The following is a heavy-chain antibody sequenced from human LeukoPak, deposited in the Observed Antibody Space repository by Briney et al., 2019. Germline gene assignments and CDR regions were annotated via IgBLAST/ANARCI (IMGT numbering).Heavy chain of an antibody. CDR2: IYSGGTT. J-gene: IGHJ4*02. D-gene: IGHD3-3*01. Sequence: GGSLRLSCAVTGFTVSSNYMSWVRQAPGKGLEWVSVIYSGGTTYYADSAKGRFTISRDNSKNTLYLQMNSLRAEDTAVYYCARHTDDFWSGFDNWGQGTLVTVSS. CDR3: ARHTDDFWSGFDN. CDR1: GFTVSSNY. V-gene: IGHV3-53*01.